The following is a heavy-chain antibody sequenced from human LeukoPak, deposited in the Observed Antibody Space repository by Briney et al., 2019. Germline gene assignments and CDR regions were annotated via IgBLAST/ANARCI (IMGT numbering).Heavy chain of an antibody. Sequence: GASLQISCKGSGSSFTSYWIGWVRPLPGKGLEGMGIIYPGDSDTRYSPSFQGQVTISADKSISTAYLQWSSLKASDTAMYYCARLGHYGSGVHYWGQGTLVTVSS. V-gene: IGHV5-51*01. D-gene: IGHD3-10*01. J-gene: IGHJ4*02. CDR2: IYPGDSDT. CDR1: GSSFTSYW. CDR3: ARLGHYGSGVHY.